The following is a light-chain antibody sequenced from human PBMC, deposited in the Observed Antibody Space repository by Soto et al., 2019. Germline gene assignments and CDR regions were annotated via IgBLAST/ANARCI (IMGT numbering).Light chain of an antibody. CDR1: QSVSSSY. J-gene: IGKJ3*01. CDR2: GAS. CDR3: QQYGSSPRFT. Sequence: EIVLTQSPGTLSLSPGERATLSCRASQSVSSSYLAWYQQKPGQAPRLLIYGASSRATGIPDRFSGSGSGTHLTLTISRLEPEDFAVYYCQQYGSSPRFTVGPGTKVDIK. V-gene: IGKV3-20*01.